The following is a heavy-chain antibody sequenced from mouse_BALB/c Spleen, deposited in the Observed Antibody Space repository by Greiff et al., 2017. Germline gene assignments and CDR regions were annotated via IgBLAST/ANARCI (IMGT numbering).Heavy chain of an antibody. CDR2: INPSTGYT. CDR3: ARCMIRGAWFAY. D-gene: IGHD2-4*01. V-gene: IGHV1-7*01. Sequence: VKLQESGAELAKPGASVKMSCKASGYTFTSYWMHWVKRRPGQGLEWIGYINPSTGYTEYNQKFKDKATLTADKSSSTAYMQLSSLTSEDSAVYYCARCMIRGAWFAYWGQGTLVTVSA. J-gene: IGHJ3*01. CDR1: GYTFTSYW.